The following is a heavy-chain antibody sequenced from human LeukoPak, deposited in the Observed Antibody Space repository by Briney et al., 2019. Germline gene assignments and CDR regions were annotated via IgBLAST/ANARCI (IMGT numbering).Heavy chain of an antibody. CDR2: ISWNSGSI. J-gene: IGHJ5*02. V-gene: IGHV3-9*01. CDR1: GFTFDDYA. Sequence: GRSLRLSCAASGFTFDDYAMHWVRQAPGKGLEWVSGISWNSGSIGYADSVKGRFTISRDNAKNSLYLQMNSLRAEDTAVYYCARDGPLGWFDPWGQGTLVTVSS. CDR3: ARDGPLGWFDP.